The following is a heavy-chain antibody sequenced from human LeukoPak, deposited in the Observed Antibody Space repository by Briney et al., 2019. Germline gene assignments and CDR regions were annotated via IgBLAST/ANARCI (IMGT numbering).Heavy chain of an antibody. CDR3: AKSPGYCSSTSCYRKDYFDY. CDR1: GFTFSSYG. D-gene: IGHD2-2*02. Sequence: TGGSLRLSCAASGFTFSSYGMHWVRQAPGKGLEWVAFIRYDGSNKYYADPVKGRFTISRDNSKNTLYLQMNSLRAEDTAVYYCAKSPGYCSSTSCYRKDYFDYWGQGTLVTVSS. J-gene: IGHJ4*02. V-gene: IGHV3-30*02. CDR2: IRYDGSNK.